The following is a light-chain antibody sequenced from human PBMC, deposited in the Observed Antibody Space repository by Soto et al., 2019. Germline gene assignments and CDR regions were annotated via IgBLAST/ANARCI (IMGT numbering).Light chain of an antibody. J-gene: IGKJ1*01. V-gene: IGKV3-20*01. Sequence: EVVLTQSPGTLSLSPGERATLSCRASQSVSNSYLAWYQQKPGQAPRLLIYGASSRATDFPDRFSGSGSGTDFTLTISSLEPEDFAVYYCHQYGGSPWTFGQGTKVDIK. CDR1: QSVSNSY. CDR2: GAS. CDR3: HQYGGSPWT.